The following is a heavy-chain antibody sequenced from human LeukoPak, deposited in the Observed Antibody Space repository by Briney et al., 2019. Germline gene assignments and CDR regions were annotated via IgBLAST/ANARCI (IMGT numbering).Heavy chain of an antibody. V-gene: IGHV7-4-1*02. CDR1: GYTFTSYA. J-gene: IGHJ4*02. Sequence: ASVKVSCKASGYTFTSYAMNWVRQAPGQGLEWMGWINTNTGNPTFAQGFTGRFVFSLDTSVSTAYLQISSLKAEDTAVYYCVRGLFSGYYWRFDYWGQGTLVTVSS. CDR2: INTNTGNP. D-gene: IGHD3-22*01. CDR3: VRGLFSGYYWRFDY.